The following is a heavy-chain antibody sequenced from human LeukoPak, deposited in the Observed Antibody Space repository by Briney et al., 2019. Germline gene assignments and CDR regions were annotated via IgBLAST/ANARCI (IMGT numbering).Heavy chain of an antibody. J-gene: IGHJ4*02. CDR1: GFTFSSYS. CDR3: ARDGRAGGARTFDY. V-gene: IGHV3-48*02. CDR2: ISSSSSAI. Sequence: GGSLRLSCAASGFTFSSYSMTWVRQAPGKGLEWVSYISSSSSAIYYADSVKGRFTISRDNAKNSLYLQMNSLRDEDTAVYYCARDGRAGGARTFDYWGQGTLVTVSS. D-gene: IGHD1-26*01.